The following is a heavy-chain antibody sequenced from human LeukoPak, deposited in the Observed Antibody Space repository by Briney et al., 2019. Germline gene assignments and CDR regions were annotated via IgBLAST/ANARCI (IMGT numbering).Heavy chain of an antibody. CDR3: ARRSSAALYWYFDL. Sequence: PSETLSLTCTVSGGSISSSSYYWGWIRQPPGKGLEWIGSIHYSGSTNYNPSLKSRVTISVDTSKNQFSLKLSSVTAADTAVYYCARRSSAALYWYFDLWGRGTLVTVSS. CDR1: GGSISSSSYY. J-gene: IGHJ2*01. CDR2: IHYSGST. V-gene: IGHV4-39*07.